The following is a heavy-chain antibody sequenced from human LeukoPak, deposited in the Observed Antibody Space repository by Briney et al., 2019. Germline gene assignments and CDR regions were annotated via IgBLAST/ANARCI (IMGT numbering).Heavy chain of an antibody. CDR3: ARVHQITGTTNDY. D-gene: IGHD1-7*01. CDR2: INSDGSST. J-gene: IGHJ4*02. Sequence: PGGSLRLSCAASGFTFSSYWMHWVRQAPGKGLVWVSRINSDGSSTSYADSVKGRFTISRDNAKNTLYLQMNSLRAEDTAVYYCARVHQITGTTNDYWGQGTLVTVSS. CDR1: GFTFSSYW. V-gene: IGHV3-74*01.